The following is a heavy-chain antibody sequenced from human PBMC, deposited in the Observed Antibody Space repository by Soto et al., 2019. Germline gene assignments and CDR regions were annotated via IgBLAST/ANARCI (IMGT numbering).Heavy chain of an antibody. V-gene: IGHV4-39*01. CDR3: ARHGSRSSPYYYGMDV. CDR1: GGSISSSSYY. D-gene: IGHD6-6*01. CDR2: IYYSGST. Sequence: SETLSLTCTVSGGSISSSSYYWGWIRQPPGKGLEWIGSIYYSGSTYYNPSLKNRVTISVDTSKNQLSLKLSSVTAADTAVYYCARHGSRSSPYYYGMDVWGQGTTVTVS. J-gene: IGHJ6*02.